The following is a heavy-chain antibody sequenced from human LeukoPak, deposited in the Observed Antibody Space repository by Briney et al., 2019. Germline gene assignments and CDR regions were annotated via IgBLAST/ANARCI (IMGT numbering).Heavy chain of an antibody. V-gene: IGHV4-30-2*01. CDR2: IYHSGST. D-gene: IGHD6-13*01. CDR1: GGSISSGGYY. CDR3: ASQQQQLTFDAFDI. Sequence: SETLSLTCTVSGGSISSGGYYWSWIRQPPGKGLEWIGYIYHSGSTYYNPSLKSRVTISVDRSKNQFSLKLSSVTAADTAVYYCASQQQQLTFDAFDIWGQGTMVTVSS. J-gene: IGHJ3*02.